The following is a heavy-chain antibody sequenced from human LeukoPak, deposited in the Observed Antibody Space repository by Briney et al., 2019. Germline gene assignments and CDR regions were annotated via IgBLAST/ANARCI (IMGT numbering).Heavy chain of an antibody. D-gene: IGHD3-22*01. CDR2: IYSGGST. V-gene: IGHV3-66*01. Sequence: PGGSLRLSCAASGFTVSSNYMSWVRQAPGKGLEWVSVIYSGGSTYYADSVKGRFTISRDNSKNTLYLQMNSLRAEDTAVYYCARDARYYYDSSGPYFDYWGQGTLVTVSS. CDR3: ARDARYYYDSSGPYFDY. CDR1: GFTVSSNY. J-gene: IGHJ4*02.